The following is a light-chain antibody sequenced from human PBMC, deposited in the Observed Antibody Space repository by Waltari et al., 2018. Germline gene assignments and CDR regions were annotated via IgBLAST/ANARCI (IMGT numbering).Light chain of an antibody. CDR1: QSIKSW. Sequence: DFQMTQSPSTLSASIGDRVTITCRASQSIKSWLAWYQQKPGKTPKLLIYKASSLESGVPSRFSGSEFGTKFTLTISSLQPDDFATYYCQQYDSYSGTFGQGTKVEIK. V-gene: IGKV1-5*03. CDR2: KAS. J-gene: IGKJ1*01. CDR3: QQYDSYSGT.